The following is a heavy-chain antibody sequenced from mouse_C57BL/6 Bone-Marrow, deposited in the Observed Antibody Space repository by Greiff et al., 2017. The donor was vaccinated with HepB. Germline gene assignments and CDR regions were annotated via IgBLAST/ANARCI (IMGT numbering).Heavy chain of an antibody. J-gene: IGHJ2*01. CDR3: AREDTTVVLDY. CDR2: INYDGSST. D-gene: IGHD1-1*01. Sequence: EVKLVESEGGLVQPGSSMKLSCTASGFTFSDYYMAWVRQVPEKGLEWVANINYDGSSTYYLVSLKSRFIISRDNAKNILYLQMSSLKSEDTATYYCAREDTTVVLDYWGQGTTLTVSS. V-gene: IGHV5-16*01. CDR1: GFTFSDYY.